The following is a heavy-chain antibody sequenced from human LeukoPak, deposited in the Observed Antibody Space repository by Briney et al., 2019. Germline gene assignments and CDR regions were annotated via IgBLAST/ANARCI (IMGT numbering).Heavy chain of an antibody. CDR2: IYYSGST. Sequence: SETLSLTCTVSGGSISSSSYYWGWIRQPPGKGLEWIGSIYYSGSTYYNPSLKSRVTISVDTSKNQFSLKLSSVTAADTAVYYCARARNFWRYYFDYWGQGTLVTVSS. V-gene: IGHV4-39*07. CDR3: ARARNFWRYYFDY. D-gene: IGHD4-11*01. J-gene: IGHJ4*02. CDR1: GGSISSSSYY.